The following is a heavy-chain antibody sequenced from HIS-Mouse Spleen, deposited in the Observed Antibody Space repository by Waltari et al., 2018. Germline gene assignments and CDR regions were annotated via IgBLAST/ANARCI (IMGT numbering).Heavy chain of an antibody. D-gene: IGHD3-10*01. Sequence: QLQLQESGPGLVTPSETLSLTCTVSGGSISSSRYYWGWIRQPPGKGLEWIGSIYYSGSTYYNPSLKSRVTISVDTSKNQFSLKLSSVTAADTAVYYCARVWFGELSPFDYWGQGTLVTVSS. V-gene: IGHV4-39*07. J-gene: IGHJ4*02. CDR2: IYYSGST. CDR3: ARVWFGELSPFDY. CDR1: GGSISSSRYY.